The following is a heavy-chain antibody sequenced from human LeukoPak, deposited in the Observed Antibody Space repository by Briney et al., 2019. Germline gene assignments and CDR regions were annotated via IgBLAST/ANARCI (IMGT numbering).Heavy chain of an antibody. CDR1: GGSISSYY. CDR3: AATYYCDSSGAFDI. J-gene: IGHJ3*02. V-gene: IGHV4-59*08. CDR2: IYYSGST. Sequence: PSETLSLTCTVSGGSISSYYWSWIRQPPGKGLEWIGYIYYSGSTNYNPSLKSQVTISVDTSKNQFSLKLSSVTAADTAVYYCAATYYCDSSGAFDIWGQGTMVTVSS. D-gene: IGHD3-22*01.